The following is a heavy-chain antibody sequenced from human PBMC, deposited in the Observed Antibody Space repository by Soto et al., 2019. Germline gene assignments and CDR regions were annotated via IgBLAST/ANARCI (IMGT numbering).Heavy chain of an antibody. CDR2: IYYSGNT. V-gene: IGHV4-30-4*01. Sequence: SETLSLTCTVSGGSIINGXXXXXXXXQPPGKGLEWIGYIYYSGNTYYNPSLKSRVIISVDTSKNQFSLKLSSVTAADTAVYYCSAAGYYYYGMDVWGQGTTVTVSS. D-gene: IGHD6-13*01. CDR1: GGSIINGXXX. CDR3: SAAGYYYYGMDV. J-gene: IGHJ6*02.